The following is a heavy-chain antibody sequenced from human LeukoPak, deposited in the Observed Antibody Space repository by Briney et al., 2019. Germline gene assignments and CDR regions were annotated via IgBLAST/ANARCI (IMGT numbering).Heavy chain of an antibody. D-gene: IGHD5-12*01. CDR2: IWYDGSNK. J-gene: IGHJ3*02. Sequence: GGSLRLSCAASGFTFSSYGMHWVRQAPGKGLEWVAVIWYDGSNKYYADSVKGRFTISRDNSKNTLYLQVNSLRAEDTAVYYCARDQGDGYTPAAFDIWGQGTMVTVSS. CDR3: ARDQGDGYTPAAFDI. CDR1: GFTFSSYG. V-gene: IGHV3-33*01.